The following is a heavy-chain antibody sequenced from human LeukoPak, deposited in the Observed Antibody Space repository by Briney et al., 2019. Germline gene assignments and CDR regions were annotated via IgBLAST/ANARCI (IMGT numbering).Heavy chain of an antibody. V-gene: IGHV3-48*01. Sequence: GGSLRLSCTASGFPFIECSMNWVRQAPGKGLEWISYIGIDSGNTKYADSVRGRFTISADKAKNSLYLQMNSLRVKDTAVYYCERDHNYAFDNWGQGTLVSVAS. CDR2: IGIDSGNT. CDR1: GFPFIECS. D-gene: IGHD1-1*01. CDR3: ERDHNYAFDN. J-gene: IGHJ4*02.